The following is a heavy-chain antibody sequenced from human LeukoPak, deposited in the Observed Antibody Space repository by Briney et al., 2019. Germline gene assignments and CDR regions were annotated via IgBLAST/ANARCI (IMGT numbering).Heavy chain of an antibody. J-gene: IGHJ4*02. V-gene: IGHV3-23*01. D-gene: IGHD3-22*01. CDR3: AKDLNYYDSSGYQYYFDY. Sequence: GGSLRLSCAASGFTFSSYVMAWVRQAPGKGLEWVSAISGSGGSTYYVDSVKGRFTISRDNSKNTLFLQMNSLRAEDTAVYYCAKDLNYYDSSGYQYYFDYWGQGALVTVSS. CDR2: ISGSGGST. CDR1: GFTFSSYV.